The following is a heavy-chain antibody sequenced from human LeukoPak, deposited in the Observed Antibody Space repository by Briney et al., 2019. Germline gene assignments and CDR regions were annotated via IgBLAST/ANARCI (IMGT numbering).Heavy chain of an antibody. CDR3: ASARRPRNYCFY. Sequence: ASVKVSCKASGYTFTSYDINWVRQATGQGLEWMGWMNPNSGNTGYAQKFQGRVTMTRNTSISTAYMELSSLRSEDTAVYYCASARRPRNYCFYWGQGTLDTVSS. CDR2: MNPNSGNT. D-gene: IGHD6-6*01. J-gene: IGHJ4*02. V-gene: IGHV1-8*01. CDR1: GYTFTSYD.